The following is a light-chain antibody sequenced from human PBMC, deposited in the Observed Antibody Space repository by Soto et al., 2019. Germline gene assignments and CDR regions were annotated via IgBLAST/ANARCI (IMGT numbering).Light chain of an antibody. CDR1: QRISTW. CDR2: DAS. V-gene: IGKV1-5*01. CDR3: QQYKSYWT. Sequence: DVKVSQSASTLSASIGDGVTITCRASQRISTWLAWYQQKPGKAPKLLISDASSLETGVPSRFSGSGSGTEFTLTINSLQPDDFATYYCQQYKSYWTFGQGTKV. J-gene: IGKJ1*01.